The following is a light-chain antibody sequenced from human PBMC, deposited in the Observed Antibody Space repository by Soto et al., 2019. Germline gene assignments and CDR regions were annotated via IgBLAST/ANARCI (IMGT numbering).Light chain of an antibody. Sequence: DIQMTQSPSTLPASVGDRVTITCRASQSISNWLAWHQQRPGKAPKLLIYDVSSLQSGVPSRFSGSGSGTEFTLTISSLQPDDFATYYCQHYKMYSPWTFGQGTKVDIK. V-gene: IGKV1-5*01. CDR2: DVS. CDR1: QSISNW. J-gene: IGKJ1*01. CDR3: QHYKMYSPWT.